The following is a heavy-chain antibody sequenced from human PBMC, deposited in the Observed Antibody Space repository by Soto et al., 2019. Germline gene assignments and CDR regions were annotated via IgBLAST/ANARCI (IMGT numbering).Heavy chain of an antibody. J-gene: IGHJ4*02. CDR2: ISVSGGST. CDR1: GFTFSSYA. Sequence: EVQLLESGGGLVQPGGSLRLSCAASGFTFSSYAMSWVRQAPGKGLAWVSGISVSGGSTYYADSVKGWFTISRDNSKNTLYLQINSPRAEDTAVYYCASNTRYDPPDYWGQGTLVTVSS. CDR3: ASNTRYDPPDY. D-gene: IGHD3-16*01. V-gene: IGHV3-23*01.